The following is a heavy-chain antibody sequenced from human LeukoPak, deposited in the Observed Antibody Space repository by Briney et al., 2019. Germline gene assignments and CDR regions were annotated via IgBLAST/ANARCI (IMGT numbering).Heavy chain of an antibody. Sequence: TSETLSLTCAVSGYSIRSGYHRSWIRQPPGKGLEWIGSIYQSGSTYYNPSLKSRVTISVDTSKNQFSLNLSSVTAAGSAVYYCARRDFDSSGYLSFYFDYWGQGTLVTVSS. J-gene: IGHJ4*02. V-gene: IGHV4-38-2*01. CDR1: GYSIRSGYH. D-gene: IGHD3-22*01. CDR2: IYQSGST. CDR3: ARRDFDSSGYLSFYFDY.